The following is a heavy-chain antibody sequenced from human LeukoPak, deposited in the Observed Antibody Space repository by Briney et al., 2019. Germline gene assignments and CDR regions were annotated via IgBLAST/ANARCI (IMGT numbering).Heavy chain of an antibody. Sequence: PGGSLRLSCAASGFTFSSYAMSWVRQVPGKGLEWVSTISGSGGSTDYADSVKGRFTISRDISKSTLHLQMNRLRAEDTALYYCAKDHDNTDFYYYFDSWGQGTLVTVSS. J-gene: IGHJ4*02. CDR1: GFTFSSYA. D-gene: IGHD3-10*01. CDR3: AKDHDNTDFYYYFDS. V-gene: IGHV3-23*01. CDR2: ISGSGGST.